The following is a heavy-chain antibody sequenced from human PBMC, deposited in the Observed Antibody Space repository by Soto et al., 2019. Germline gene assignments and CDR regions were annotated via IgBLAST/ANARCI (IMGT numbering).Heavy chain of an antibody. V-gene: IGHV4-30-4*01. CDR1: GGSIRGSDYY. Sequence: PSETLSLTCTASGGSIRGSDYYWNWIRQPAGKGLEWIGNIHYSGSTHYTPSLQSRVTISVDTSKNQFSLKLSSVTAADTAVYYCARGHIAARPGAVYYYYGMDVWGQGTTVTVSS. CDR2: IHYSGST. D-gene: IGHD6-6*01. J-gene: IGHJ6*02. CDR3: ARGHIAARPGAVYYYYGMDV.